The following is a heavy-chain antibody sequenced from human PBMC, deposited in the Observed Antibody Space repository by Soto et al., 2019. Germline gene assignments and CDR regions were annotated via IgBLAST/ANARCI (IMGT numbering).Heavy chain of an antibody. J-gene: IGHJ4*02. V-gene: IGHV1-18*01. CDR1: GYTLTNYG. Sequence: QVQLVQSGAEVKKPGASVKVSCKASGYTLTNYGITWVRQAPGQGLEWMGWISAYNGNTNYAQKLQGRVTMTTDTATNTAYMELRSLRSDDTAVYYCARDLEGRIYYDYWGQGTLVTVSS. D-gene: IGHD2-21*01. CDR2: ISAYNGNT. CDR3: ARDLEGRIYYDY.